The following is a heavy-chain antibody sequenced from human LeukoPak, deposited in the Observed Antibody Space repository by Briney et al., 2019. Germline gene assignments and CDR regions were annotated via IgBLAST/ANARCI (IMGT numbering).Heavy chain of an antibody. CDR2: ISGSGGST. D-gene: IGHD6-13*01. CDR1: GSTFSSYA. Sequence: RTGGSLRLSCAASGSTFSSYAMSWVRQAPGKGLEWVSAISGSGGSTYYADSVKGRFTISRDNSKNTLYLQMNSLRAEDTAVYYCAREIAATGVFDYWGQGTLVTVSS. CDR3: AREIAATGVFDY. J-gene: IGHJ4*02. V-gene: IGHV3-23*01.